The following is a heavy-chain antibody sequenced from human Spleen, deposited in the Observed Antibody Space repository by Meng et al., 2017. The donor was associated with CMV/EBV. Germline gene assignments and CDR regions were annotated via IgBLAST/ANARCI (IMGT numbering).Heavy chain of an antibody. CDR3: ARGNWGGDDY. CDR1: GFVFSDYY. V-gene: IGHV4-59*13. CDR2: IYDSGNT. Sequence: GSLKISCAASGFVFSDYYMSWIRQPPGKGLEWIGYIYDSGNTKYNPSLKSRVTISIDTSKNQFSLKLSSVTAADTAVYYCARGNWGGDDYWGQGTLVTVSS. D-gene: IGHD2-21*01. J-gene: IGHJ4*02.